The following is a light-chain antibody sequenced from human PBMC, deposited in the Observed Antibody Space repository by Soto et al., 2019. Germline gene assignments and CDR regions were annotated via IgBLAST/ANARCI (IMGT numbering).Light chain of an antibody. Sequence: IQMTQSPSSLSASVGDRVSITCQASQDISHYLNWYQQKPGKAPTLLIYDASNLETGVPSRFSGGGSGTDFTFTISSLQPEDIATYYCQQYDNLPFTFGGGTKVDIK. CDR2: DAS. J-gene: IGKJ4*01. CDR1: QDISHY. CDR3: QQYDNLPFT. V-gene: IGKV1-33*01.